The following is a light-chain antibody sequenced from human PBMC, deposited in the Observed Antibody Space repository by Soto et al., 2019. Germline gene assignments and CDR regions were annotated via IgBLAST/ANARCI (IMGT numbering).Light chain of an antibody. CDR2: LGS. V-gene: IGKV2-28*01. J-gene: IGKJ3*01. CDR3: MQALDTFT. CDR1: QSLLHSNGYNY. Sequence: DIVMTQSPLSLPVTPGEPASISCRSSQSLLHSNGYNYLDWYLQKPGQSPLLLSYLGSNRASGVPDRLSGSGSGTDFTLKISRVEAEDFGVYYCMQALDTFTFCPGTIVDIK.